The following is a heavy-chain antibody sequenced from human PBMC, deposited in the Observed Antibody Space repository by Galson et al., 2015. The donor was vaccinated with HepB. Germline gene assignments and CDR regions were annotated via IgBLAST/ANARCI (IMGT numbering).Heavy chain of an antibody. V-gene: IGHV3-7*03. CDR2: IKQDGSEK. J-gene: IGHJ6*02. CDR3: ARDSSSWYYYYGMEV. CDR1: GFTFSSSW. D-gene: IGHD6-13*01. Sequence: SLRLSCAASGFTFSSSWMSWVRQAPGKGLEWVANIKQDGSEKYYVDSVKGRFTISRDNAKNSLYLQMNSLGAEDTAVYYWARDSSSWYYYYGMEVWGQGTTVTVTS.